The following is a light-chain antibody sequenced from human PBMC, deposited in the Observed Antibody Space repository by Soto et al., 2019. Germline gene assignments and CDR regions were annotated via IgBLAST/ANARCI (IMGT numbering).Light chain of an antibody. J-gene: IGKJ3*01. Sequence: DIQMTQSPSSLSASVGDGVTITCRASQSISNHVNWYQQKPGKAPKLLISGASSLQGGVPSRFSGSGSGTVFTLTISGLQPEDFATYSCQQSYTIPTFGPGTTVDVK. CDR3: QQSYTIPT. CDR1: QSISNH. V-gene: IGKV1-39*01. CDR2: GAS.